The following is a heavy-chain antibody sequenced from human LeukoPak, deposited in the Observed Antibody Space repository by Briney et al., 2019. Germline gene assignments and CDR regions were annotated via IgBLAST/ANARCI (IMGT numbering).Heavy chain of an antibody. CDR1: GFTFSSYS. D-gene: IGHD2-2*01. J-gene: IGHJ4*02. CDR3: TTPEGSVYCSSTSCYNFDY. V-gene: IGHV3-15*01. CDR2: IKSKTDGGTT. Sequence: GGSLRLSCAASGFTFSSYSMNWVRQAPGKGLEWVGRIKSKTDGGTTDYAAPVKGRFTISRDDSKNTLYLQMNSLKTEDTAVYYCTTPEGSVYCSSTSCYNFDYWGQGTLVTVSS.